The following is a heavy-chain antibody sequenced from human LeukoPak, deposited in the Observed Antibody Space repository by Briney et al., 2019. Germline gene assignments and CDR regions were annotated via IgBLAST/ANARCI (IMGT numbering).Heavy chain of an antibody. Sequence: SETLSLTCTVSGGSISSSSYYWGWIRQPPGKGLEWIGSIYYSGSTYYNPSLKSRVTISVDTSKNQFSLKLSSVTAADTAVYYCAGSPLSGYSSGWPRQSGWFDPWGQGTLVTVSS. CDR2: IYYSGST. CDR3: AGSPLSGYSSGWPRQSGWFDP. V-gene: IGHV4-39*01. CDR1: GGSISSSSYY. J-gene: IGHJ5*02. D-gene: IGHD6-19*01.